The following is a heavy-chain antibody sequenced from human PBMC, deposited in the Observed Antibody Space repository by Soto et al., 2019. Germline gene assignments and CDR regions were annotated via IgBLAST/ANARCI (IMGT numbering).Heavy chain of an antibody. CDR2: IYYSGTT. Sequence: SETLSLTCSVSGASINTGGYYWSWIRQHPGKGLEWIGFIYYSGTTFYNPSLESRVIISLDTSKNQFSLKLNSVTAADTAVYYCQRQRIGYTYNHVTWGQGTLVTVSS. V-gene: IGHV4-31*03. CDR1: GASINTGGYY. J-gene: IGHJ5*02. D-gene: IGHD2-2*02. CDR3: QRQRIGYTYNHVT.